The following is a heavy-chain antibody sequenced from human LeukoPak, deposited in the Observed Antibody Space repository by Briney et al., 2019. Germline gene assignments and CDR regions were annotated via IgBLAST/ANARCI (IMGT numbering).Heavy chain of an antibody. Sequence: ASVKVSCKASGYTFTSYGISWVRQAPGQGLEWMGWISAYNVNTNYAQKLQGRVTMTTDTSTSTAYMELRSLRSDDTAVYYCARDRCSSTSCYGEKSDYWGQGTLVTVSP. CDR1: GYTFTSYG. J-gene: IGHJ4*02. CDR3: ARDRCSSTSCYGEKSDY. CDR2: ISAYNVNT. V-gene: IGHV1-18*01. D-gene: IGHD2-2*01.